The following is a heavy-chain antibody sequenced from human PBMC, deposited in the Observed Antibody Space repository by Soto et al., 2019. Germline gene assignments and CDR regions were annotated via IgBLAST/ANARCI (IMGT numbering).Heavy chain of an antibody. CDR1: GFTFSSSD. D-gene: IGHD3-22*01. CDR2: ISSSSSYI. J-gene: IGHJ6*01. CDR3: ARDDYYDSSGYYFGYYYYGMAV. Sequence: PGGSLRLSCAASGFTFSSSDMHWVRQATGKGLEWVSSISSSSSYIYYADSVKGRFTISRDNAKNSLYLQMNSLRAEDTAVYYCARDDYYDSSGYYFGYYYYGMAVWGQGTTVTVSS. V-gene: IGHV3-21*01.